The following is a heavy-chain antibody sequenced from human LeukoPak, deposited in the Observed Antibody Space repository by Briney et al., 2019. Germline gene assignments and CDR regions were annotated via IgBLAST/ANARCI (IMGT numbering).Heavy chain of an antibody. D-gene: IGHD1-1*01. J-gene: IGHJ4*02. V-gene: IGHV3-7*04. Sequence: GGSLRLSCAASGFPFSSYWMAWVRQASGKGLEWVATITLDGSDSYYVDSVKGRFTVSRDNAKNSLYLQMNSLRAEDTAVFYCTTENWYVFENWGQGSLVTVSS. CDR3: TTENWYVFEN. CDR1: GFPFSSYW. CDR2: ITLDGSDS.